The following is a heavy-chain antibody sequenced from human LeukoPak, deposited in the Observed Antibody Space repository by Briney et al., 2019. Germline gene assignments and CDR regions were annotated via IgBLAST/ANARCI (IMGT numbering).Heavy chain of an antibody. J-gene: IGHJ4*02. CDR2: INPNSGGT. CDR1: GYTFTGYY. CDR3: ARDLQVVPHEHVYFDY. D-gene: IGHD2-2*01. Sequence: ASVKVSCKASGYTFTGYYMHWVRQAPGQGLEWMGWINPNSGGTNYAQKFQGRVTMTRDTSISTAYMELSRLRSDDTAVYYCARDLQVVPHEHVYFDYWGQGTLVTVSS. V-gene: IGHV1-2*02.